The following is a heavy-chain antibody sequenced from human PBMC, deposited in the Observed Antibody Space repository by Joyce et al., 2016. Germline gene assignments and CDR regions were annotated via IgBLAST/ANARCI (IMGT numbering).Heavy chain of an antibody. CDR3: ARGRTSSDHFFFYTLDI. CDR1: GGAFSNFT. V-gene: IGHV1-69*12. D-gene: IGHD2-2*01. Sequence: QVLLVQSGATVKRPGSWLKVSCKSSGGAFSNFTVNWVRQAPGKRLEWMGGIIPFFGAAKYAEHFQGRVTLTADLSTRTAFMELSSLTSADTAVYYCARGRTSSDHFFFYTLDIWGPGTTVIVSS. J-gene: IGHJ6*02. CDR2: IIPFFGAA.